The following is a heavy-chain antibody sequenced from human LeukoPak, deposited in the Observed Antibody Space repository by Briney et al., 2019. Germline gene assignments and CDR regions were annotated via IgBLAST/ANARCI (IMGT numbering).Heavy chain of an antibody. CDR3: ARSMWSYYYYYGMDV. CDR1: GNSISNYA. CDR2: IIPIFGTA. Sequence: GSSVKVSCKASGNSISNYAVSWVRQAPGQGLEWMGGIIPIFGTANYAQKFQGRVTITADESTSTAYMELSSLRSEDTAVYYCARSMWSYYYYYGMDVWGQGTTVTVSS. D-gene: IGHD2-21*01. V-gene: IGHV1-69*01. J-gene: IGHJ6*02.